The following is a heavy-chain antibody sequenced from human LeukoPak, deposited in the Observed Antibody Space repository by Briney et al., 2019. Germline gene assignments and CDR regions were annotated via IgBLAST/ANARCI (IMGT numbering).Heavy chain of an antibody. CDR3: ARDPHFCSGGTCGDYFDY. Sequence: HSGGSLRLSCAASGFPFSSSWMHWVRQAPGKGLVWVSRIRSDGSSAGYAGSVKGRFTISRDNARNTVYLQMNSLGAEDTAVYFCARDPHFCSGGTCGDYFDYWGQGTLVTVSS. J-gene: IGHJ4*02. CDR2: IRSDGSSA. D-gene: IGHD2-15*01. CDR1: GFPFSSSW. V-gene: IGHV3-74*01.